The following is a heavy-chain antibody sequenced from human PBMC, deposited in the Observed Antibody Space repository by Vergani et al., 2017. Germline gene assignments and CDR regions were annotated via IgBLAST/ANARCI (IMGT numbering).Heavy chain of an antibody. CDR2: IYPGDSDT. V-gene: IGHV5-51*03. D-gene: IGHD6-19*01. Sequence: EVQLVQSGAEVKTPGESLKISCKGSGYSFTSYWIGWVRQMPGKGLECMGIIYPGDSDTRYSPSFQGQVTISADKSISTAYLQWSSLKASDTAMYYCARSPGYSSGWTVKNYDAFDIWGQGTMVTVSS. J-gene: IGHJ3*02. CDR3: ARSPGYSSGWTVKNYDAFDI. CDR1: GYSFTSYW.